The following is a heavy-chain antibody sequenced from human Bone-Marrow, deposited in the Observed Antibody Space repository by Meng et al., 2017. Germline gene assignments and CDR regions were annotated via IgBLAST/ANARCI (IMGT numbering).Heavy chain of an antibody. CDR2: ISSDGITT. Sequence: LSLTCAASGFSFSRYWMYWVRQAPEKGLVWVSRISSDGITTEYADSVRGRFTTSRDNAKNTLYLQMDSLRADDTAVYYCARDGGNARNWFDPWGQGTLVTVSS. CDR3: ARDGGNARNWFDP. J-gene: IGHJ5*02. CDR1: GFSFSRYW. V-gene: IGHV3-74*03. D-gene: IGHD2-8*01.